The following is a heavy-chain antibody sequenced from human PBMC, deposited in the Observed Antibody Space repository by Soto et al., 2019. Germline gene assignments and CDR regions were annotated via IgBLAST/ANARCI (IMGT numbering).Heavy chain of an antibody. Sequence: HPGGSLRLSCAASGFTFSSYAMSWVRQAPGKGLEWVSGISGSGGSTDHADSVKGRFTISRDNSKDTLYLQIDSLRAEDTAVYYCAKTFGSGYDFDYWGQGTLVTVSS. CDR3: AKTFGSGYDFDY. CDR2: ISGSGGST. D-gene: IGHD5-12*01. J-gene: IGHJ4*02. CDR1: GFTFSSYA. V-gene: IGHV3-23*01.